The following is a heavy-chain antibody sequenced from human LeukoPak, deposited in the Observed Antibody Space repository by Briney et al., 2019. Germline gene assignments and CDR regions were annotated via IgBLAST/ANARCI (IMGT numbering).Heavy chain of an antibody. V-gene: IGHV1-8*01. Sequence: ASVKVSCKASGYTFTSYDIHWVRQATGQGLEWMGWMNPNNGNTGYAQKFQGRVTITRNTSISTAYMELSSLTSEDTAVHYCARRYYDFWSGQDYMDVWGKGTTVTVSS. D-gene: IGHD3-3*01. J-gene: IGHJ6*03. CDR2: MNPNNGNT. CDR3: ARRYYDFWSGQDYMDV. CDR1: GYTFTSYD.